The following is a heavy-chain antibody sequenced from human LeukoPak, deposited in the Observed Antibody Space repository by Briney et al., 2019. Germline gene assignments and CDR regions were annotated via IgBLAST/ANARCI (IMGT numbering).Heavy chain of an antibody. CDR2: IYTSGST. CDR1: GGSISSGSYY. J-gene: IGHJ4*02. CDR3: ARDHRITMADY. Sequence: PSETLSLTCTVSGGSISSGSYYWSWIRQPAGKGLEWIGRIYTSGSTNYNPSLKSRVTISVDTSKNQFSLKLSSVTAADTAVYYCARDHRITMADYWGQGTLVTVSS. D-gene: IGHD3-10*01. V-gene: IGHV4-61*02.